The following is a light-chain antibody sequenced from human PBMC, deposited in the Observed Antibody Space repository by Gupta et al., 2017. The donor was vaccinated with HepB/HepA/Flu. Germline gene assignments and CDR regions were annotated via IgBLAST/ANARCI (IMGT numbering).Light chain of an antibody. J-gene: IGKJ4*01. CDR1: QSIITY. CDR2: AAS. V-gene: IGKV1-39*01. Sequence: IQMTQSPSSLSASVGDRISITCRASQSIITYLNWYQQKPGKAPKLLIYAASSLQSGVPSRFSGSGSGTDFTLTISSLQPADFATYYCQQSYTTPLTFGGGTKVEIK. CDR3: QQSYTTPLT.